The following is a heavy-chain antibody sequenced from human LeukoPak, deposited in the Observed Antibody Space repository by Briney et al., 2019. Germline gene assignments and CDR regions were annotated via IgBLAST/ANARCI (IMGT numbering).Heavy chain of an antibody. J-gene: IGHJ4*02. CDR3: ARDLQSYQLSPKVFDY. CDR1: GYTFITYA. D-gene: IGHD2-2*01. CDR2: IGPYTGNT. V-gene: IGHV1-18*01. Sequence: ASVKVSCKASGYTFITYAISWVRQVPGQGLEWMGWIGPYTGNTHYAQKLQGRLTMTTDTSTSTAYMGLRSLTSDDTAVYYCARDLQSYQLSPKVFDYWGQGTLVTVSS.